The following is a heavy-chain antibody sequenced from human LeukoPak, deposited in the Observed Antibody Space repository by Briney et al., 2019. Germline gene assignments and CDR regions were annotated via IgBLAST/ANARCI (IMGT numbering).Heavy chain of an antibody. CDR1: GGSISSGGYY. J-gene: IGHJ6*02. Sequence: PSETLSLTCTVSGGSISSGGYYWSWIRQHPGKGLEWIGCIYYSGSTYYNPSLKSRVTISVDTSKNQFSLKLSSVTAADTAVYYCARDRERGATYYYGMDVWGQGTTVTVSS. D-gene: IGHD1-26*01. V-gene: IGHV4-31*03. CDR2: IYYSGST. CDR3: ARDRERGATYYYGMDV.